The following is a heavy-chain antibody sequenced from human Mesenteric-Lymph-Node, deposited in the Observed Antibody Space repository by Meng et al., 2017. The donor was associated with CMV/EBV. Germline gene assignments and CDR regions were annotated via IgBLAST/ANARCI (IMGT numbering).Heavy chain of an antibody. D-gene: IGHD2-21*01. CDR3: AREEVNYFDY. CDR2: ISSSSRTI. CDR1: GFTFSSYS. J-gene: IGHJ4*02. V-gene: IGHV3-48*04. Sequence: GGSLRLSCAASGFTFSSYSMNWVRQAPGKGLEWLSYISSSSRTIYYPDSVKGRFTISRDNAKNSLYLQMNSLRAEDTAVYYCAREEVNYFDYWGQGTLVTVSS.